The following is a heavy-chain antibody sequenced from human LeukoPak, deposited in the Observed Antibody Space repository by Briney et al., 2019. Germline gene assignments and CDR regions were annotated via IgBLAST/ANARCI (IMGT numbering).Heavy chain of an antibody. J-gene: IGHJ6*03. CDR3: ASCSGGSCHAYYYYMDV. Sequence: PGGSLRLSCAASGFTVSSYWMSWVRQAPGKGLEWVANIKQDGSEKYYVDSVKGRFTISRDNAKNSLYLQMNSLRAEDTAVYYCASCSGGSCHAYYYYMDVWGKGTTVTISS. V-gene: IGHV3-7*01. CDR1: GFTVSSYW. CDR2: IKQDGSEK. D-gene: IGHD2-15*01.